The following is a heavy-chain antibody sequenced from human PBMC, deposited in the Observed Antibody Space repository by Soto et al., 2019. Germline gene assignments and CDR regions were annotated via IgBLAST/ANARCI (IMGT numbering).Heavy chain of an antibody. CDR3: ARVANYGDAPGYFQH. V-gene: IGHV1-18*04. Sequence: QVQLVQSGAEVKKPGASVKVSCKASGYTFTSYGISWVRQAPGQGLEWMGWISVHNGNTNYAQKLQGRVTMTTDTSTSTAYMELRSLRSDDTAVYYCARVANYGDAPGYFQHWGQGTLVTVSS. J-gene: IGHJ1*01. D-gene: IGHD4-17*01. CDR2: ISVHNGNT. CDR1: GYTFTSYG.